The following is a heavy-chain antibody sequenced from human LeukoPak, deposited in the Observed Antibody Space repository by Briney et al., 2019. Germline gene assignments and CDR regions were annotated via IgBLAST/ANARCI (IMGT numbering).Heavy chain of an antibody. J-gene: IGHJ4*02. D-gene: IGHD3-10*01. CDR1: GGSISSGSYY. V-gene: IGHV4-61*02. CDR3: ASISWVVRGAPIDY. Sequence: PSETLSLTCTVSGGSISSGSYYWSWIRQPAGKGLEWIGRIYTSGSTNYNPSLKSRVTISVDTSKNQFSLKLSSVTAADTAVYYCASISWVVRGAPIDYWGQGTLVTVSS. CDR2: IYTSGST.